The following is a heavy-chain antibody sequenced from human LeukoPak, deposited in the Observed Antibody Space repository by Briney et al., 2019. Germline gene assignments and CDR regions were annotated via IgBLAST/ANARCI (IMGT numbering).Heavy chain of an antibody. V-gene: IGHV1-18*01. Sequence: GASVKVSCKASLYTFTSYGISWVRQAPAQRLEWMGWISAYNGKTNYAQKLQGRVTMTTDTSTSTAYMELRSLRSDDTAVYYCAREVSTAGPYYYYYYYMDVWGKGTTVTVSS. CDR1: LYTFTSYG. D-gene: IGHD6-13*01. CDR3: AREVSTAGPYYYYYYYMDV. CDR2: ISAYNGKT. J-gene: IGHJ6*03.